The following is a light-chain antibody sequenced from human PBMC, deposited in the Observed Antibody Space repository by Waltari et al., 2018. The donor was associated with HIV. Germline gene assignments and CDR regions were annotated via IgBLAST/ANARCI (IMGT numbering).Light chain of an antibody. J-gene: IGKJ4*01. CDR3: QQTYSAPLT. V-gene: IGKV1-39*01. Sequence: DIQMTQSPSSLSASVGDRVTITCRAGQSISTYLNWFQQKPGKAPNLLISAASGLQSGVPSRFSGSGSGTDFTLTINGLQPEDFATYYCQQTYSAPLTFGGGTKVEI. CDR1: QSISTY. CDR2: AAS.